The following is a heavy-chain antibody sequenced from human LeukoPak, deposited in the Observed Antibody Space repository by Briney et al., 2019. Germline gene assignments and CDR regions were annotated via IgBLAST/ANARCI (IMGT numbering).Heavy chain of an antibody. CDR2: IYYSGST. Sequence: KTSETLSLTCTVSGGSINSHYWSWIRQPPGKGLEWIGYIYYSGSTNYNPSLKSRVTISVDTSKNQFSLKLSSVTAADTAVYYCARAMKGTTIFGDPYYYYMDVWGKGTTVTVSS. D-gene: IGHD3-3*01. CDR1: GGSINSHY. J-gene: IGHJ6*03. CDR3: ARAMKGTTIFGDPYYYYMDV. V-gene: IGHV4-59*11.